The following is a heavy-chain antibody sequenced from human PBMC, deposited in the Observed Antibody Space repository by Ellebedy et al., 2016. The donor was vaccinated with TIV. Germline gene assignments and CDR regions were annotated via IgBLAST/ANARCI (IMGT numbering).Heavy chain of an antibody. V-gene: IGHV3-11*06. D-gene: IGHD2-8*02. CDR2: ISTSSSYT. CDR3: VRTGRPWFDY. J-gene: IGHJ4*02. Sequence: PGGSLRLSCVASGFTFSDYYMSWIRQAPGKGLEWVSTISTSSSYTKCADSVKGRFTVSRDDAKNSLYLHMNILKAEDTAVYYCVRTGRPWFDYWGQGTLVTVSS. CDR1: GFTFSDYY.